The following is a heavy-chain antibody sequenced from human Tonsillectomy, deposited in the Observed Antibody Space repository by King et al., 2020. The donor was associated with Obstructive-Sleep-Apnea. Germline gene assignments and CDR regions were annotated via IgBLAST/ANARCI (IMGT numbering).Heavy chain of an antibody. CDR2: INPDSGGT. V-gene: IGHV1-2*02. J-gene: IGHJ4*02. CDR3: ARVLTDYYDSSAYLY. D-gene: IGHD3-22*01. CDR1: GYTFTGYY. Sequence: QLVQSGAEVKKPGASVKVSCKPSGYTFTGYYIHWVRQAPGQGLEWMGWINPDSGGTNYAQTFQGRVTMTSDTSISTAYMELSRLRSDDTAVYYCARVLTDYYDSSAYLYWGQGTLVSVSS.